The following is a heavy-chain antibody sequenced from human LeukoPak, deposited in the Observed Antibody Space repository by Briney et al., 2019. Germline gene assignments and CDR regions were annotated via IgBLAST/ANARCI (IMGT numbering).Heavy chain of an antibody. CDR3: ARTIAQYSNSWLYFYYGLDV. V-gene: IGHV3-23*01. D-gene: IGHD6-13*01. J-gene: IGHJ6*01. Sequence: GGSLRLSCTASGFTFGSYAMSWVRQAPGKGLEWVSSISGGSEDTYYADSVKGRFTISRNNSKSTLYLQMNSLRAEDTAVYYCARTIAQYSNSWLYFYYGLDVWGRGTTVTVSS. CDR2: ISGGSEDT. CDR1: GFTFGSYA.